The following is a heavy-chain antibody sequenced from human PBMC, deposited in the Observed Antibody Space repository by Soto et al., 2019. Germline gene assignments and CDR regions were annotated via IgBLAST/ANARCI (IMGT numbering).Heavy chain of an antibody. D-gene: IGHD6-6*01. CDR1: GVTFSSYG. Sequence: GGSLRLSCAASGVTFSSYGMHWVRQAPGKGLEWVAIISHDGSDKHYADSVKGRFTISRDNPKNMLYLQMNSLRAEDTAVYYCAKDKRGYSSSWGFGSDSWGQGTLVTVSS. CDR3: AKDKRGYSSSWGFGSDS. J-gene: IGHJ4*02. V-gene: IGHV3-30*18. CDR2: ISHDGSDK.